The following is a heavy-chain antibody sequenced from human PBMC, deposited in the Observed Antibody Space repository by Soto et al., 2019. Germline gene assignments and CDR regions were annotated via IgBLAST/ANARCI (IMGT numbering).Heavy chain of an antibody. Sequence: VQLLESGGVLLQPGGSLRLSCAASGLTFDSYAMSWVRQAPGRGLEWVSAISSSGGSTYYADSVKGRFTISRDNSKNTLYLQMNSLRADDTAAYYCAKATNVFGKYYFDFWGQGTLVTVSS. CDR3: AKATNVFGKYYFDF. CDR1: GLTFDSYA. V-gene: IGHV3-23*01. CDR2: ISSSGGST. D-gene: IGHD3-3*01. J-gene: IGHJ4*02.